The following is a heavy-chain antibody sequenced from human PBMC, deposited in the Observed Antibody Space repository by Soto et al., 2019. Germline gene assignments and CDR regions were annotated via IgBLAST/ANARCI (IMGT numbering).Heavy chain of an antibody. CDR3: VRAQLGDLWSGGYFDS. V-gene: IGHV3-9*01. J-gene: IGHJ4*02. D-gene: IGHD3-3*01. CDR1: GFSFDDHA. Sequence: DVQLVESGGTLVQPGRSLRLSCAASGFSFDDHAMHWARQTPEKGLEWVAGLSWNSGNADYADSVKGRFTISRDNGKNSLFLDMTGLRAEDTALYYCVRAQLGDLWSGGYFDSWGQGTVVAVSS. CDR2: LSWNSGNA.